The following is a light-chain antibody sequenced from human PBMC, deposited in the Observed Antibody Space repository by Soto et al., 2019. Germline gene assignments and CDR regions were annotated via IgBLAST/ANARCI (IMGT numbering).Light chain of an antibody. CDR3: SSYAGSNNWV. CDR1: SNDVGDYNY. CDR2: EVS. V-gene: IGLV2-8*01. J-gene: IGLJ3*02. Sequence: QSALTQPPSASGSPGQSVTISCTGSSNDVGDYNYVSWYQHHPGKVPKLMISEVSKRPSGVPDRFSGSKSGNTASLTVSGLQAEDEADYYCSSYAGSNNWVFGGGTKLTDL.